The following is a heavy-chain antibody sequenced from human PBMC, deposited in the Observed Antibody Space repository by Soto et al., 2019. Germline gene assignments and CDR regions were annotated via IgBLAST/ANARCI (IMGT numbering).Heavy chain of an antibody. CDR2: INAGNGNT. Sequence: ASVKVSCKASGYRFTSYARHWVRQAPGQRLEWMGWINAGNGNTKYSQKFQGRVTITRDTSASTAYMELSSLRSEDTAVYYCARSIVVVTALDYWGQGTLVTVSS. CDR1: GYRFTSYA. J-gene: IGHJ4*02. D-gene: IGHD2-21*02. CDR3: ARSIVVVTALDY. V-gene: IGHV1-3*01.